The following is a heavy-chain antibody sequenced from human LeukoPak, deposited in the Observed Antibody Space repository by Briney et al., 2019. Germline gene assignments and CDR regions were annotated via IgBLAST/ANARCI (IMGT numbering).Heavy chain of an antibody. D-gene: IGHD3-3*01. Sequence: SETLSLTCAVYGGSFSGYYWSWIRQPPGKGLEWIGYIYYSGSTNYNPSLKSRVTISVDTSKNQFSLKLSSVTAADTAVYYCARGPDYDFWSGYSRNTFVYWGQGTLVTVSS. CDR3: ARGPDYDFWSGYSRNTFVY. J-gene: IGHJ4*02. CDR1: GGSFSGYY. CDR2: IYYSGST. V-gene: IGHV4-59*01.